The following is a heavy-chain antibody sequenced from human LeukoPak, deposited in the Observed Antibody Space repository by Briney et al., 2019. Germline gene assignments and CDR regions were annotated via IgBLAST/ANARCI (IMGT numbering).Heavy chain of an antibody. J-gene: IGHJ4*02. Sequence: GGSLRLSCAASGFTFDDYAMHWVRQAPGKGLEWVSGINWNSGSIGYADSVKGRFTISRDNAKNSLYLQMNSLRAEDTAVYYCAKDVGLGVGARPVDYWGQGTLVTVSS. CDR1: GFTFDDYA. CDR3: AKDVGLGVGARPVDY. V-gene: IGHV3-9*01. D-gene: IGHD1-26*01. CDR2: INWNSGSI.